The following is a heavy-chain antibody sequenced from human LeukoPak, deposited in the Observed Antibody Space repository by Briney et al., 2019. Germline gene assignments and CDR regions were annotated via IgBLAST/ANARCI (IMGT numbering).Heavy chain of an antibody. J-gene: IGHJ6*04. V-gene: IGHV4-30-2*01. CDR3: ARDSPSTDFWSVMDV. D-gene: IGHD3-3*01. CDR1: GGSISSGGYY. Sequence: SETLSLTCTVSGGSISSGGYYWSWIRQPPGKGLEWIGYIYHSGSTYYNPSLKSRVTISVDTSKNQFSLKLSSVTAADTAVYYCARDSPSTDFWSVMDVWGKGTTVTVSS. CDR2: IYHSGST.